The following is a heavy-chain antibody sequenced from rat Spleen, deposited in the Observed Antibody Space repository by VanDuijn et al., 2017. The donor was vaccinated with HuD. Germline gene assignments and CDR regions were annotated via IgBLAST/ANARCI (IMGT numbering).Heavy chain of an antibody. J-gene: IGHJ2*01. CDR3: TRDVISDDYFDY. CDR1: GFTFSSFP. CDR2: ISTSGGST. Sequence: EVQLVESGGGLVQPGRSMKLSCAASGFTFSSFPMAWVRQAPTKGLEWVATISTSGGSTYYRDSVKGRFTISRDNAKSNLYLQMNSLRSEDTATYYCTRDVISDDYFDYWGQGVMVTVSS. V-gene: IGHV5-46*01. D-gene: IGHD4-4*01.